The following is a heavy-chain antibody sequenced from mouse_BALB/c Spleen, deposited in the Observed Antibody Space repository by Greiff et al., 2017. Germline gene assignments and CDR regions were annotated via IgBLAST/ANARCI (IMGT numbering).Heavy chain of an antibody. J-gene: IGHJ2*01. V-gene: IGHV1-77*01. Sequence: VKLMESGAELARPGASVKLSCKASGYTFPDYYINWVKQRTGQGLEWIGEIYPGSGNTYYNEKFKGKATLTADKSSSTAYMQLSSLTSEDSAVYFCARYSNWAFDYWGQGTTLTVSS. CDR3: ARYSNWAFDY. CDR1: GYTFPDYY. D-gene: IGHD4-1*01. CDR2: IYPGSGNT.